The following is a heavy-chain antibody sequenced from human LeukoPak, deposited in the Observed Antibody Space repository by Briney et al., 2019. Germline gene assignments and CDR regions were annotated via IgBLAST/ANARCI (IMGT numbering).Heavy chain of an antibody. D-gene: IGHD3-16*01. CDR1: GFTFSSYY. Sequence: GGSLRLSCAASGFTFSSYYMNWVRRAPGKGLEWVSSISRSTNYTYYAASVKGRFTISRDNAKNSLYLQMTSLTAEDTAVYYCTRVSYADGGYFDYWGQGTLVTASS. V-gene: IGHV3-21*01. CDR2: ISRSTNYT. CDR3: TRVSYADGGYFDY. J-gene: IGHJ4*02.